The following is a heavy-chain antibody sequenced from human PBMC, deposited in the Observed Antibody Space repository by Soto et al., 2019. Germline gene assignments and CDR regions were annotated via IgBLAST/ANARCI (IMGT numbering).Heavy chain of an antibody. V-gene: IGHV4-59*01. CDR3: ASSTAGYSSFDY. CDR1: GGSISSYY. Sequence: SETLSLPCTVSGGSISSYYWSWIRQPPGKGLEWIGYIYYSGSTNYNPSLKSRVTISVDTSKNQFSLKLSSVTAADTAVYYCASSTAGYSSFDYWGQGTLVTVSS. J-gene: IGHJ4*02. D-gene: IGHD6-19*01. CDR2: IYYSGST.